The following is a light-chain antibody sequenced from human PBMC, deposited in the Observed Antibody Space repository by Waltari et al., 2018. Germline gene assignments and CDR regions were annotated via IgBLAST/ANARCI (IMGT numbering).Light chain of an antibody. J-gene: IGKJ3*01. CDR1: QSVSSY. V-gene: IGKV3-11*01. CDR2: DAS. CDR3: QQREA. Sequence: TLSLSPGERATLSCRASQSVSSYLAWYQQKPGQAPRLLIYDASNRATGIPARFSGSGSGTDFTLTISSLEPEDFAVYYCQQREAFGPGTKVDIK.